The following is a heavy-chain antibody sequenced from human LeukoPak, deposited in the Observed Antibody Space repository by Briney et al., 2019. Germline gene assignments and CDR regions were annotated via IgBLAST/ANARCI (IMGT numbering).Heavy chain of an antibody. CDR2: ISYDGSNK. CDR3: AKDDCSGGSCYYFDY. V-gene: IGHV3-30*18. J-gene: IGHJ4*02. D-gene: IGHD2-15*01. CDR1: GFTFSGYG. Sequence: GGSLRLSCAASGFTFSGYGMHWVRQAPGKGLEWVAVISYDGSNKYYADSVKGRFTISRDNSKNTLYLQMNSLRAEDTAVYYCAKDDCSGGSCYYFDYWGQGTLVTVSS.